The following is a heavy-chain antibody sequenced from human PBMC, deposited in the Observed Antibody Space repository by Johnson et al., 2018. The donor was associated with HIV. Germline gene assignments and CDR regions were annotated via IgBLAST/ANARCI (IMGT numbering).Heavy chain of an antibody. V-gene: IGHV3-30-3*01. CDR3: AKEARRPAFDI. CDR1: GCTFSSYA. CDR2: ISYAGSNK. J-gene: IGHJ3*02. D-gene: IGHD6-6*01. Sequence: QVQLVESGGGVVRPGGSLRLSCAASGCTFSSYAMHWVRQAPGKGLEWVAVISYAGSNKYYADSVKGRFIISRDNAKNSLYLQMNSLRAEDTAVYYCAKEARRPAFDIWGQGTMVTVSS.